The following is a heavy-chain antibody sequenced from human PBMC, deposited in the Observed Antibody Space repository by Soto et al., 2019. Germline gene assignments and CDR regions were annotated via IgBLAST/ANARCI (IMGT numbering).Heavy chain of an antibody. V-gene: IGHV4-31*03. CDR1: GGSISSGGHY. CDR2: IYYSGRT. CDR3: ARDEDGYNNWFAS. D-gene: IGHD5-12*01. Sequence: PSETLSLTCTVSGGSISSGGHYWNWIRQHPGKGLEWIGYIYYSGRTYYNPSLKSRVALSVDTSKNHFSLRLRSVTAADTAVYYCARDEDGYNNWFASWGQGTLVTVSS. J-gene: IGHJ5*01.